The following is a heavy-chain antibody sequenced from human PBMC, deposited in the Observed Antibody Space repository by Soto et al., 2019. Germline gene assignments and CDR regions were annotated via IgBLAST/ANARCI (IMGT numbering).Heavy chain of an antibody. CDR2: ISSSSSYT. J-gene: IGHJ6*02. CDR1: GFTFSDYY. Sequence: GGSLRLSCAASGFTFSDYYMSWIRQAPGKGLEWVSYISSSSSYTNYADSVKGRFTISRDNAKNSLYLQMNSLRAEDTAVYYCARDLGTTSGAYYYYGMDVWGQGTTVTVSS. D-gene: IGHD2-15*01. CDR3: ARDLGTTSGAYYYYGMDV. V-gene: IGHV3-11*06.